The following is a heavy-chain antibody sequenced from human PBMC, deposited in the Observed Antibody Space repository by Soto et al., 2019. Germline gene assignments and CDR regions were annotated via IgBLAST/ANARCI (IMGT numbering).Heavy chain of an antibody. CDR2: IGYDGTNK. CDR3: ARDRSGGSYYVFDF. Sequence: QVELVESGGGVVQPGGSLRLSCAASGFTFSDFGIHWVRQAPGKGLEWVAVIGYDGTNKYYADSVKGRFTLSRDNSKNTLFLQMNSLRDEDTAVYSCARDRSGGSYYVFDFWGQWTMVTVSS. D-gene: IGHD1-26*01. J-gene: IGHJ3*01. V-gene: IGHV3-33*01. CDR1: GFTFSDFG.